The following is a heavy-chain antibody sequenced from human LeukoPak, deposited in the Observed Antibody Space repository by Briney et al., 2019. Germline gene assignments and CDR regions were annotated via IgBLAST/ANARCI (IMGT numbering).Heavy chain of an antibody. CDR2: ISSSGNIK. CDR3: ALPYYYDSSGPSYDAFDI. V-gene: IGHV3-11*01. CDR1: GFTFSDYY. J-gene: IGHJ3*02. D-gene: IGHD3-22*01. Sequence: TGGSLRLSCAASGFTFSDYYMSWIRQAPGKGLEWLSYISSSGNIKYYTDSVKGRFTISRDNAKNSLYLQMNSLRAEDTAVYYCALPYYYDSSGPSYDAFDIWGQGTMVTVSS.